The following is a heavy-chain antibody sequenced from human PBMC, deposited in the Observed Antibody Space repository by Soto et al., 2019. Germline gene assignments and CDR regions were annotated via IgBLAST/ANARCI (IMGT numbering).Heavy chain of an antibody. CDR3: GRGRGSYSFDY. D-gene: IGHD3-10*01. CDR2: ISGSGTTT. J-gene: IGHJ4*02. V-gene: IGHV3-23*01. CDR1: GFTFSGYA. Sequence: EVQLLESGGGLVQPGGSLRLSCEVSGFTFSGYAMNWVRQAPGKGLEWVSSISGSGTTTYYADSVKGRFTIARDNSKNTLSLQMNSLGAEDTAVYYCGRGRGSYSFDYWGQGTLITVSS.